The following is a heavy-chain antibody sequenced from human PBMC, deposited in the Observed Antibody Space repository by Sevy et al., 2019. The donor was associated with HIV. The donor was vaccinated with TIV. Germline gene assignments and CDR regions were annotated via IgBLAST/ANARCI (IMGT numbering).Heavy chain of an antibody. Sequence: SETLSLTCSVSGGSVSNPNYYWGWIRQPPGKGLEWIGSIYYSGATSYNPSLESRVTTSVNTSNHRFSLILTSVTAADTAVYYCARWEHVRGDYADYAFDVWGQGTMVTVSS. V-gene: IGHV4-39*01. D-gene: IGHD4-17*01. CDR1: GGSVSNPNYY. CDR2: IYYSGAT. CDR3: ARWEHVRGDYADYAFDV. J-gene: IGHJ3*01.